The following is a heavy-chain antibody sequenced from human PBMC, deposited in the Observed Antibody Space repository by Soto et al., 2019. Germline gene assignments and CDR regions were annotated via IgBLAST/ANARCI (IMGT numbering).Heavy chain of an antibody. J-gene: IGHJ1*01. V-gene: IGHV3-9*01. Sequence: GGSLRLSCAASGFTFDYYAMHWVRQVPGKGLEWVSGINWNSGSIGYADSVKGRFAISRDNAKNSLHLQMNSLRAEDTAFYYCVKDESINWYSGHFRHWGQGTLVTVPQ. CDR2: INWNSGSI. CDR3: VKDESINWYSGHFRH. D-gene: IGHD6-13*01. CDR1: GFTFDYYA.